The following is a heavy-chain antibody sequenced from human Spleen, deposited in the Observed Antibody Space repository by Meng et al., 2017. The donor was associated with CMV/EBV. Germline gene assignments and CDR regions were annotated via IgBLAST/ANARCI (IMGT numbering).Heavy chain of an antibody. CDR2: IYTSGST. CDR1: GGSISSYY. CDR3: ARSDSSGYPDAFDI. D-gene: IGHD3-22*01. J-gene: IGHJ3*02. V-gene: IGHV4-4*07. Sequence: LQVPAPELVKLSETRSLPCTVSGGSISSYYWSWIRQPAGKGLEWIGRIYTSGSTNYNPSLKSRVTMSVDTSKNQFSLKLSSVTAADTAVYYCARSDSSGYPDAFDIWGQGTMVTVSS.